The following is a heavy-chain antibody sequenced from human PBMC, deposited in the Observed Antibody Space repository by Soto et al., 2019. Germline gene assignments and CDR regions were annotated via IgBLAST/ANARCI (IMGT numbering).Heavy chain of an antibody. Sequence: SETLSLTCTVSGGSISSSSYYWGWIRQPPGKGLEWIGSIYYSGSTYYNPSLKSRVTISVDTSKNQFSLKLSSVTASDTALYYCARHRNDYSSSGARRLRRDFDHWGQGALVTVSS. V-gene: IGHV4-39*01. CDR1: GGSISSSSYY. D-gene: IGHD4-4*01. CDR3: ARHRNDYSSSGARRLRRDFDH. CDR2: IYYSGST. J-gene: IGHJ4*02.